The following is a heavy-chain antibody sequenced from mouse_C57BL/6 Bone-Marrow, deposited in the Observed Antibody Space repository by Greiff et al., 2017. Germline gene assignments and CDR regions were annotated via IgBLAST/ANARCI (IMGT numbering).Heavy chain of an antibody. V-gene: IGHV1-62-2*01. CDR2: FYPGSGSI. J-gene: IGHJ3*01. Sequence: VKLQQSGAELVQPGASVKLSCKASGYTFTEYTIHWVKQRSGQGLEWLGWFYPGSGSIKYTENLTDKATVTADKSSSTVYMELSRLTSEVSAVYFCARHERSSSLAWFAYWGQGTLVTVSA. CDR3: ARHERSSSLAWFAY. D-gene: IGHD1-1*01. CDR1: GYTFTEYT.